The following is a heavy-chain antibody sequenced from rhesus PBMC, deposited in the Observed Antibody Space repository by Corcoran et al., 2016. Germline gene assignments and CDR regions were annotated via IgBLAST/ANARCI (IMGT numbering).Heavy chain of an antibody. V-gene: IGHV1-111*02. CDR3: ATGGY. CDR2: VVPEDGEA. CDR1: GYTFTDCY. Sequence: EVQLGQCGAEVKKPGASVKSACKAPGYTFTDCYLHWVRQAPGKGLGWMGRVVPEDGEAKPAQKFHDRVTITADTSTDTACMEVSMLRSEDTAVYYGATGGYWGQGVLVTVSS. J-gene: IGHJ4*01.